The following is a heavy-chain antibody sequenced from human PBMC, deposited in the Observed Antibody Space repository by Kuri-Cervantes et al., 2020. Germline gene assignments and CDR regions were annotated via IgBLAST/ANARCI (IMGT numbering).Heavy chain of an antibody. V-gene: IGHV3-9*01. Sequence: GGSLRLSCAASGFTFDDYAMHWVRQAPGKGLEWVSGISWNSGSIGYADSVKGRFTISRDNAKNSLYLQMNSLRAEDTAVYYCARRSVPDPWGQGTLVTVSS. CDR2: ISWNSGSI. CDR3: ARRSVPDP. CDR1: GFTFDDYA. J-gene: IGHJ5*02.